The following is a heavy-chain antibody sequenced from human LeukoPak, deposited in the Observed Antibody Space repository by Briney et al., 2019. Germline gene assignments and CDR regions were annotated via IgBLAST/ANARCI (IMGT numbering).Heavy chain of an antibody. J-gene: IGHJ4*02. CDR2: IYSSGST. CDR3: ARKGVAAGLDY. CDR1: GGSISSFY. D-gene: IGHD6-13*01. Sequence: SETLSLTCAVSGGSISSFYWSWIRQPPGKALEWIGYIYSSGSTSYNPSLKSRVTISVDTSKNQFSLRLSSVTAADTAVYYCARKGVAAGLDYWGQGTLVTVSS. V-gene: IGHV4-59*01.